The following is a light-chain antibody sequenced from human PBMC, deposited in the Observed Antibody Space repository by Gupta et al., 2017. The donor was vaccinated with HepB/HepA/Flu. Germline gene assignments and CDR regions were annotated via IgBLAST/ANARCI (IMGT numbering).Light chain of an antibody. J-gene: IGLJ2*01. CDR3: QAWDSATAEVV. CDR2: EDK. Sequence: SYELTQPPSVSVSRGQPARIPCSGDKLQYQYVSWYQQKPGQSPVVVIYEDKKRPSGIPERFSGSNSGNTATLTISGAQAIDEADYYCQAWDSATAEVVFGGGTKLAVL. V-gene: IGLV3-1*01. CDR1: KLQYQY.